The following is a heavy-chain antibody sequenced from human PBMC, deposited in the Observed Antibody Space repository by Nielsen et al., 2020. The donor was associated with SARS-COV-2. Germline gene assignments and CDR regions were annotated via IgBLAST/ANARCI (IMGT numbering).Heavy chain of an antibody. J-gene: IGHJ6*02. V-gene: IGHV1-2*06. CDR3: ARDRYEILTGYDNYGMDV. Sequence: WVRQAPGQGLEWMGRINPNSGGTNYAQKFQGRVTMTRDTSISTAYMELSRLRSDDTAVYYCARDRYEILTGYDNYGMDVWGQGTTVTVSS. D-gene: IGHD3-9*01. CDR2: INPNSGGT.